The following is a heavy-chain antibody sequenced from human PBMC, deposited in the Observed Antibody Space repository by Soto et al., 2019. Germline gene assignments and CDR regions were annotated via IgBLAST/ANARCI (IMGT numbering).Heavy chain of an antibody. Sequence: GGSLRLSCAASGFTFSSYGMHWVRQAPGKGLEWVAVISYDGSNKYYADSVKGRFTISRDNSKNTLYLQMNSLRAEDTAVYYCARDYDSSGYPRYYFDYWGQGILVTVSS. CDR2: ISYDGSNK. V-gene: IGHV3-30*03. J-gene: IGHJ4*02. CDR3: ARDYDSSGYPRYYFDY. D-gene: IGHD3-22*01. CDR1: GFTFSSYG.